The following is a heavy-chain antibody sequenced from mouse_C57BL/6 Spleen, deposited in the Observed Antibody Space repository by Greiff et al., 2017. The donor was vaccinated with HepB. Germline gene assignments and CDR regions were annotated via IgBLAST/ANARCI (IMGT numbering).Heavy chain of an antibody. CDR2: IYPGDGDT. J-gene: IGHJ2*01. CDR3: ARCDVYDGFLFDY. CDR1: GYAFSSSW. Sequence: VQLQQSGPELVKPGASVKISCKASGYAFSSSWMNWVKQRPGKGLEWIGRIYPGDGDTNYNGKFKGKATLTADKSSSTAYMQLSSLTSEDSAVYFCARCDVYDGFLFDYWGQGTTLTVSS. V-gene: IGHV1-82*01. D-gene: IGHD2-3*01.